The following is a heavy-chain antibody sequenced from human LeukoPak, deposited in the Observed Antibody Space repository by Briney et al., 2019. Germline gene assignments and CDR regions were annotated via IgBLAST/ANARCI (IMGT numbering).Heavy chain of an antibody. V-gene: IGHV3-23*01. Sequence: GVALRRSCAASGFTFSSYAMSWVRQAPGKGLEWVSAISADASSTYYADSVKGPITISRDNSKNTLFLQMNSLRAEDTAVYYCARGAYGNYDYWGQGTLVTVSS. CDR1: GFTFSSYA. CDR2: ISADASST. J-gene: IGHJ4*02. D-gene: IGHD4-17*01. CDR3: ARGAYGNYDY.